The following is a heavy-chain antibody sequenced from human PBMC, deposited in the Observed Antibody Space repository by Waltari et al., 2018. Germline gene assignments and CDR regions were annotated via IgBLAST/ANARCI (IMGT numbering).Heavy chain of an antibody. CDR2: IYYSGST. CDR3: ARERVGSSSTYYGMDV. CDR1: GGSISSSSYY. Sequence: QLQLQESGPGLVKPSETLSLTCTVSGGSISSSSYYWGWIRQPPGKGLEWIGSIYYSGSTYSNPSLKSRVTISVDTSKNQFSLKLSSVTAADTAVYYCARERVGSSSTYYGMDVWGQGTTVTVSS. J-gene: IGHJ6*02. V-gene: IGHV4-39*02. D-gene: IGHD6-6*01.